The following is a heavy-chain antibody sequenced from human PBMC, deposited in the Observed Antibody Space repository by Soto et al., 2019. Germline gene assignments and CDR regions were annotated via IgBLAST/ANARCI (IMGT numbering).Heavy chain of an antibody. D-gene: IGHD3-3*01. J-gene: IGHJ5*02. CDR3: ATRITVFGLLIPPFDP. Sequence: SETLSLTCAVSGGSISSGGYSWNWIRQPPGKGLEWIGEINHTGSTHYNPSLKSRVTMSVDTSKNQFSLRLSSVTAADTAIYYCATRITVFGLLIPPFDPWGQGTQVTVSS. CDR2: INHTGST. CDR1: GGSISSGGYS. V-gene: IGHV4-30-2*02.